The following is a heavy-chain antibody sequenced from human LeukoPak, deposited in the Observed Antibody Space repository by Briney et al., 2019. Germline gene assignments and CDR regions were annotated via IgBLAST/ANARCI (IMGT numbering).Heavy chain of an antibody. V-gene: IGHV3-7*01. J-gene: IGHJ4*02. CDR2: IKQDGSEK. Sequence: GGSLRLSCAASGFTFSSYWMSWVRQAPGKGLEWVANIKQDGSEKYYVDSVKGRFTISRDNSKNTLYLQMNSLRAEDTAVYYCAKDSKRGGYDSSGSLDYWGQGTLVTVSS. CDR3: AKDSKRGGYDSSGSLDY. CDR1: GFTFSSYW. D-gene: IGHD3-22*01.